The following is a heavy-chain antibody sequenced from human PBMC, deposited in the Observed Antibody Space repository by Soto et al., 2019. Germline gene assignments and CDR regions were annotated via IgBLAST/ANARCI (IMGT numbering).Heavy chain of an antibody. D-gene: IGHD5-12*01. J-gene: IGHJ6*02. CDR3: ASSVAKYYYYGMDV. CDR1: GGTFSSYA. Sequence: SVKVSCKASGGTFSSYAISWVRQAPGQGLEWMGEIIPIFGTANYAQKFQGRVTITADESTSTAYMELSSLRSEDTAVYYCASSVAKYYYYGMDVWGQGTTVTVSS. V-gene: IGHV1-69*13. CDR2: IIPIFGTA.